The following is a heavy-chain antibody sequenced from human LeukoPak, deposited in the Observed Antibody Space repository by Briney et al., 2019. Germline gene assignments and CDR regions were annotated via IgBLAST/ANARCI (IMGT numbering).Heavy chain of an antibody. CDR1: GFTFSSYS. CDR2: ISSSSSYI. Sequence: PGGSLGLSCAASGFTFSSYSMNWVRQAPGKGLEWVSSISSSSSYIYYADSVKGRFTISRDNAKNSLYLQMNSLRAEDTAVYYCARPDEQQLVRDAFDIWGQGTMVTVSS. J-gene: IGHJ3*02. D-gene: IGHD6-13*01. CDR3: ARPDEQQLVRDAFDI. V-gene: IGHV3-21*01.